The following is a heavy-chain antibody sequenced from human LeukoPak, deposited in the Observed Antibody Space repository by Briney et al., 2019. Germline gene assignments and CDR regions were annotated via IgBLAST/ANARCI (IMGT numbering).Heavy chain of an antibody. CDR3: AHRLTGYNSDWNFGYFDY. V-gene: IGHV2-5*02. D-gene: IGHD1-7*01. J-gene: IGHJ4*02. CDR1: GFSLTTSGVG. Sequence: ESGPTLVKPTQTLTLTCTFSGFSLTTSGVGVGWIRQPPGKALEWLALIYWDNDKRYSPSLKSRLTITKDTSKNQVVLTMTNADPMDTATYYCAHRLTGYNSDWNFGYFDYWGQGTLVTVSS. CDR2: IYWDNDK.